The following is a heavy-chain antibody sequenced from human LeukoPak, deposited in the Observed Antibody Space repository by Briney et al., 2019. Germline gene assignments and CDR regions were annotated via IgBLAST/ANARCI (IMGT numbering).Heavy chain of an antibody. V-gene: IGHV4-39*07. CDR3: ARGGPRRTMVRGSNDY. J-gene: IGHJ4*02. CDR1: GGSISSSSYY. Sequence: PSETLSLTCTVSGGSISSSSYYWGWIRQPPGKWLEWIGEINHSGSTNYNPSLKSRVTISVDTSKNQFSLKLSSVTAADTAVYYCARGGPRRTMVRGSNDYWGQGTLVTVSS. D-gene: IGHD3-10*01. CDR2: INHSGST.